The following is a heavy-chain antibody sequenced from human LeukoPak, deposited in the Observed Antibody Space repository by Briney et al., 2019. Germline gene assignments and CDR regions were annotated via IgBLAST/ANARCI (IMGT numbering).Heavy chain of an antibody. CDR3: ARELRWDGDY. J-gene: IGHJ4*02. CDR2: ISSSGSTI. CDR1: GFTFSSYE. D-gene: IGHD1-26*01. Sequence: GGSLRLSCAASGFTFSSYEMNWVRQAPGKGPEWVSYISSSGSTIYYADSVKGRLTISRDNAKNSLYLQMNSLRAEDTAVYYCARELRWDGDYWGQGTLVTVSS. V-gene: IGHV3-48*03.